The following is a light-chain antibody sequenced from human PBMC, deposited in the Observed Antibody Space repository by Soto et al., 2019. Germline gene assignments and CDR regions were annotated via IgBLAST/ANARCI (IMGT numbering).Light chain of an antibody. V-gene: IGKV3D-20*02. CDR1: QSLSSNY. CDR2: GAS. J-gene: IGKJ2*01. Sequence: EIVLTQSPGTLSLSPGERATLSCRASQSLSSNYLAWYQQRPGQSPRLLVYGASSRATGIPDRFSGSGFGTDFALTISRLEPEDSAVYYCQQRGDRPRTFGQGTKLEIK. CDR3: QQRGDRPRT.